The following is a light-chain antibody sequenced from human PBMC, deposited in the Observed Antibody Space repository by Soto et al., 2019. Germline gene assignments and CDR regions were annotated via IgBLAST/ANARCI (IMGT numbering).Light chain of an antibody. V-gene: IGKV3-20*01. J-gene: IGKJ1*01. CDR1: QSINNNF. Sequence: EIVLTQSPGTLSLSPGETATLSCRASQSINNNFLAWYQQRPGQAPRLLIFRVTSRASGIPDQFRGSGSGTDFTLTINRLEPEDFALYYCQQYTNLPRTFGQGTKVEIK. CDR3: QQYTNLPRT. CDR2: RVT.